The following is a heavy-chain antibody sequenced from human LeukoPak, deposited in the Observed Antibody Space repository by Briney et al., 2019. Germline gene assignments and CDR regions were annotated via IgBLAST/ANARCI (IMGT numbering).Heavy chain of an antibody. CDR2: ISGSGGST. V-gene: IGHV3-23*01. J-gene: IGHJ6*02. CDR1: GFTFSNYA. Sequence: GGSLRLSCAASGFTFSNYAMSWVRQAPGKGLEWVSAISGSGGSTYYADSVKGRFTISRDNSQNTLYLQMNSLRAEDTAVYYCASAYGDYYYGMDVWGQGTTVTVSS. CDR3: ASAYGDYYYGMDV. D-gene: IGHD4-17*01.